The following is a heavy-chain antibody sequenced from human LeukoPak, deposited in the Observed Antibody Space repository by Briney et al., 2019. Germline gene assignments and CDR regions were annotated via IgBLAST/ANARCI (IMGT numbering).Heavy chain of an antibody. CDR2: IRYDGSNK. CDR3: ARTFHDEDAFDI. D-gene: IGHD1-14*01. CDR1: GFTFSSYG. Sequence: GGSLRLSCAASGFTFSSYGMHWVRQAPGKGLEWVAFIRYDGSNKYYADSVKGRFTISRDNAKNTLYLQMNSLRAEDTAVYYCARTFHDEDAFDIWGQGTMVTVSS. J-gene: IGHJ3*02. V-gene: IGHV3-30*02.